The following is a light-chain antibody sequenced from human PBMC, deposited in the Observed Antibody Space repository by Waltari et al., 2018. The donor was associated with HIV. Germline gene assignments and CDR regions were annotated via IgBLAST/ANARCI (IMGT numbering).Light chain of an antibody. V-gene: IGKV3-11*01. Sequence: ENVLTQSPATLSLSTGARATLSCRASQNVSSYFTWYQQKPGQAHRLLIYGASNRATGIPARFSGSGSGTDFTLTINSLEPEDFAVYYCQQRSNWPPRYSFGQGTKLEIK. J-gene: IGKJ2*03. CDR2: GAS. CDR3: QQRSNWPPRYS. CDR1: QNVSSY.